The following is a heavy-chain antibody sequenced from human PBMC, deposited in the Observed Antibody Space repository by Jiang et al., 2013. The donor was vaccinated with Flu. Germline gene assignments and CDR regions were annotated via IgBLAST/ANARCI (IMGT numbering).Heavy chain of an antibody. CDR2: IYPGDSDT. Sequence: SGYSFTSYWIGWVRQMPGKGLEWMGIIYPGDSDTRYSPSFQGQVTISADKSISTAYLQWSSLKASDTAMYYCASTKGGDYYDSSPNMDFQHWGQGTLVTVSS. J-gene: IGHJ1*01. CDR1: GYSFTSYW. V-gene: IGHV5-51*01. D-gene: IGHD3-22*01. CDR3: ASTKGGDYYDSSPNMDFQH.